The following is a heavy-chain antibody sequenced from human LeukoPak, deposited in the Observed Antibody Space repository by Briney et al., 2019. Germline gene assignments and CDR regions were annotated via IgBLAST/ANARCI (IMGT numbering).Heavy chain of an antibody. CDR1: GFTFSSYE. J-gene: IGHJ4*02. CDR3: ARGGRYFDWLLGY. D-gene: IGHD3-9*01. CDR2: ISSSGSTI. V-gene: IGHV3-48*03. Sequence: GGSLRHSCAASGFTFSSYEMNWVRQAPGKGLEWVSYISSSGSTIYYADSVKGRFTISRDNAKNSLYLQMNSLRAEDTAVYYCARGGRYFDWLLGYWGQGTLVTVSS.